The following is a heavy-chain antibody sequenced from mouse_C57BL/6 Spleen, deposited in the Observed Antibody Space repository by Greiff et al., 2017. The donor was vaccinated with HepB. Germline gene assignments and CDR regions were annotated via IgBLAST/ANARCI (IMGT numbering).Heavy chain of an antibody. D-gene: IGHD2-4*01. V-gene: IGHV2-2*01. CDR2: IWSGGST. Sequence: QVQLQQSGPGLVQPSQSLSITCTVSGFSLTSYGVHWVRQSPGKGLEWLGVIWSGGSTDYNAAFISRLSISKDNSKSQVFFKMNRLQADDTAIYYCARNFDDYDGEGYAMDYWGQGTSVTVSS. CDR3: ARNFDDYDGEGYAMDY. CDR1: GFSLTSYG. J-gene: IGHJ4*01.